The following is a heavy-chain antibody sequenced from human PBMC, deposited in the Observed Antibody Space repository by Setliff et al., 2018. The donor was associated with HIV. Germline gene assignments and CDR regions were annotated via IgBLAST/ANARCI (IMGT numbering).Heavy chain of an antibody. CDR1: GDSITSYY. D-gene: IGHD5-18*01. CDR2: IYYTGST. Sequence: TVSGDSITSYYWSWIRQPPGKGLEWIGYIYYTGSTTYNPSLKSRVTMSGDTSKNKVSLKLRSVSAADTAVYYCARTRGYSLYYFDYWGQGTLVTVSS. CDR3: ARTRGYSLYYFDY. J-gene: IGHJ4*02. V-gene: IGHV4-59*01.